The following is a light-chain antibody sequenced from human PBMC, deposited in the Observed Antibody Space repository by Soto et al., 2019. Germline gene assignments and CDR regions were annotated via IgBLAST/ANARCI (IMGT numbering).Light chain of an antibody. CDR3: QQYYSYPLT. Sequence: AIRMTQSPSSFSASTGDRVTITCRASQGISSYLAWYQQKPGKAPKLLIYAASTLQSGVPSRFNGSGSGTDFTLTISCLQPEDFATYYCQQYYSYPLTFGGGTKVEIK. CDR1: QGISSY. CDR2: AAS. J-gene: IGKJ4*01. V-gene: IGKV1-8*01.